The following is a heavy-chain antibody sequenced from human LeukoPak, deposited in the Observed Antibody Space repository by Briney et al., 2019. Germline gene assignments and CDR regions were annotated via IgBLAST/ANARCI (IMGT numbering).Heavy chain of an antibody. D-gene: IGHD3-10*01. CDR2: INHSGST. CDR1: GGSFSGYY. CDR3: ARGKNYYGSGSYYIWGRDV. V-gene: IGHV4-34*01. Sequence: SETLSLTCAVYGGSFSGYYWSWIRQPPGKGLEWIGEINHSGSTNYNPSLKSRVTISVDTSKNQFSLKLSSVTAADTAVYYCARGKNYYGSGSYYIWGRDVWGQGTTVTVSS. J-gene: IGHJ6*02.